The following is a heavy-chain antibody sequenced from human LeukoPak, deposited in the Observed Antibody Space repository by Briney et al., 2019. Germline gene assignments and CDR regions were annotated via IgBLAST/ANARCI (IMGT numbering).Heavy chain of an antibody. CDR2: INPNSGGT. CDR1: GYTFTGYY. J-gene: IGHJ5*02. Sequence: GASVKVSCKASGYTFTGYYMHWVRQAPGQGLEWMGWINPNSGGTNYAQKFQGRVTMTRDTSISTAYMELSRLRSDDTAVYYCAYAPIVGATDWIDPWGQGTLVTVSS. D-gene: IGHD1-26*01. V-gene: IGHV1-2*02. CDR3: AYAPIVGATDWIDP.